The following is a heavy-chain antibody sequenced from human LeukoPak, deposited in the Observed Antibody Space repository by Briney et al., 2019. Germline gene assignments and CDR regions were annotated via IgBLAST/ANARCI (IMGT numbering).Heavy chain of an antibody. Sequence: PGGSLRLSCAASGFTFSSYAVSWVRQAPGKGLEWVSSISGSGGSTYSADSVKGRFTISRDNSKNTLYLQMNSLRAEDTALYYCAAGVSDKHAFDIWGHGTEVIVSS. J-gene: IGHJ3*02. CDR1: GFTFSSYA. CDR2: ISGSGGST. V-gene: IGHV3-23*01. CDR3: AAGVSDKHAFDI.